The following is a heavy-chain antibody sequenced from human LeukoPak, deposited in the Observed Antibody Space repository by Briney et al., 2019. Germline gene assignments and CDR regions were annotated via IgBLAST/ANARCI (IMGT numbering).Heavy chain of an antibody. CDR2: IWYDGSNK. CDR1: GFTFSSYG. V-gene: IGHV3-33*06. Sequence: GGSLRLSCAASGFTFSSYGMHWVRQAPGKGLEWVAVIWYDGSNKYYADSVKGRFTISRDNSKNTLYLQMNSLRAEDTAVYYCAKDLGRLELLYHVEYFQHWGQGTLVTVSS. D-gene: IGHD1-7*01. CDR3: AKDLGRLELLYHVEYFQH. J-gene: IGHJ1*01.